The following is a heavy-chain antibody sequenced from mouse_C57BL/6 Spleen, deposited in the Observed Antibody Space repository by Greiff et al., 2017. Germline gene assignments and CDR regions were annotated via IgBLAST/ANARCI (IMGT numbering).Heavy chain of an antibody. CDR3: ARWDGYYDAY. CDR2: IHPNSGST. Sequence: VKLQQPGAELVKPGASVKLSCKASGYTFTSYWMHWVKQRPGQGLEWIGMIHPNSGSTNYNEKFKSKATLTVDKSSSTAYMQLSSLTSEDSAVYYCARWDGYYDAYWGQGTLVTVSA. D-gene: IGHD2-3*01. J-gene: IGHJ3*01. CDR1: GYTFTSYW. V-gene: IGHV1-64*01.